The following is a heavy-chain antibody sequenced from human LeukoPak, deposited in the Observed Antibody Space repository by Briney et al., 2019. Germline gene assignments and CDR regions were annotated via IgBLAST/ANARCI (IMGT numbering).Heavy chain of an antibody. CDR3: ARRYSDSQIDY. CDR1: GYSFTSYW. V-gene: IGHV5-51*01. Sequence: GESLKISCKGSGYSFTSYWIAWARQMPGKGLEWMGIIYPGDSDTRYSPSFQGQVTISADKSIGTAYMQWSSLKASDTAMYYCARRYSDSQIDYWGQGTLVTVSS. J-gene: IGHJ4*02. CDR2: IYPGDSDT. D-gene: IGHD4-11*01.